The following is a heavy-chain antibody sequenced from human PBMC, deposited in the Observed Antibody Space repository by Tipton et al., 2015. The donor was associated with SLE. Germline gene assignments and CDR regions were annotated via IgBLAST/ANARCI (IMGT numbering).Heavy chain of an antibody. Sequence: TLSLTCDVSGGAFSTYSYTWIRQPPGKGLEWIGEINHSGNTNYNPSLKSRVTISVNTSKNQFSLRLTSVAAADTAVYYCAQGRRGMLVVSTHWFDPWGQGTLVTVSS. CDR2: INHSGNT. CDR3: AQGRRGMLVVSTHWFDP. V-gene: IGHV4-34*01. CDR1: GGAFSTYS. D-gene: IGHD3-22*01. J-gene: IGHJ5*02.